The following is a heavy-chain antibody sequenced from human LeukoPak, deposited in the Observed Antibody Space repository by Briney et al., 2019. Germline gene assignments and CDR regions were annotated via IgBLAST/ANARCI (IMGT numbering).Heavy chain of an antibody. CDR1: GFTFSSYA. D-gene: IGHD1-26*01. J-gene: IGHJ6*02. CDR3: AKDQAGGTYYSNYYYYGLDV. CDR2: ISGSGGST. Sequence: GGSLRLFCAASGFTFSSYAMSWVRQAPGKGLEWVSAISGSGGSTYYADSVKGRFTLSRDNSKNTLYLQMNSLRAEDTAVYYCAKDQAGGTYYSNYYYYGLDVWGQGTTVTVSS. V-gene: IGHV3-23*01.